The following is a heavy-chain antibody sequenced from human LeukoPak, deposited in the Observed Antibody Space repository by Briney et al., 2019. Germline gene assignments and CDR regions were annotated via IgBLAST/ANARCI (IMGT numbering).Heavy chain of an antibody. CDR1: GFTVINYY. V-gene: IGHV3-53*01. J-gene: IGHJ4*02. Sequence: GGSLRLSCAASGFTVINYYMSWVRQAPGKGLDWVSIIDTGVNTYYTDSVKGRFTVSRDSSKNTLYLQMNGLRAEDTAMYYCARDRNYWGQGTLVTVSS. CDR2: IDTGVNT. CDR3: ARDRNY.